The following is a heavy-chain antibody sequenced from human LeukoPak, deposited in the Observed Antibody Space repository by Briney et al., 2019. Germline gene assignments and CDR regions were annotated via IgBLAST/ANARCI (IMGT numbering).Heavy chain of an antibody. V-gene: IGHV4-39*07. CDR1: GGSISSSTYY. Sequence: SETLSLTCTVSGGSISSSTYYWGWIRQPPGKGLEWIGTISYSGSTYYNPSLKSRVTISVDTSKNQFSLKLSSVTAADTAVYYCARGAGRLVPFDYWGQGTLVTVSS. CDR2: ISYSGST. D-gene: IGHD3-9*01. J-gene: IGHJ4*02. CDR3: ARGAGRLVPFDY.